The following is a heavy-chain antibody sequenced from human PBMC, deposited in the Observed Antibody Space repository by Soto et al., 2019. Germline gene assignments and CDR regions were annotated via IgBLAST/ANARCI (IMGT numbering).Heavy chain of an antibody. CDR2: ISGSGGST. Sequence: EVQLLESGGGLVQPGGSLRLSCAASGFTFSSYAMSWVRQAPGKGLEWVSAISGSGGSTYYADSVKGRFTISRDNSKNTLYLQMNSLRAEDTAVYYCAKDLVREVVATIHYYYYMDVWGKGTTVTVSS. V-gene: IGHV3-23*01. CDR1: GFTFSSYA. CDR3: AKDLVREVVATIHYYYYMDV. D-gene: IGHD5-12*01. J-gene: IGHJ6*03.